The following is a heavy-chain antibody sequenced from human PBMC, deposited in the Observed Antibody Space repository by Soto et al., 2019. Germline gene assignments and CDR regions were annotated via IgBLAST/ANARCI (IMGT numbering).Heavy chain of an antibody. Sequence: SQTLSLTCAISGDSVSSNSAAWNWISQSPSRCLEWLGRTYYRSKWYNDYAVSVKRRITINPDTSKNQFSLQLNSVTPEDKAVNYCARVGDRTETVTLVPNWFDPWGQGILVTV. D-gene: IGHD4-17*01. CDR3: ARVGDRTETVTLVPNWFDP. CDR2: TYYRSKWYN. J-gene: IGHJ5*02. CDR1: GDSVSSNSAA. V-gene: IGHV6-1*01.